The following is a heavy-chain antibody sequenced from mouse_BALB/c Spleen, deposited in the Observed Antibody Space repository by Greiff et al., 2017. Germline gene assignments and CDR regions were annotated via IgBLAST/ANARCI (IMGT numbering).Heavy chain of an antibody. J-gene: IGHJ3*01. Sequence: EVQLQQSGAELVRPGASVKLSCTASGFNFKGYYMHWVKQRPEQGLEWIGWIDPENGDTDYAPKFHGKATMTAEPSSNTAYLQVSSLTSEDTAVYYCTGLAYWGQGTLVTVSA. V-gene: IGHV14-4*02. CDR3: TGLAY. D-gene: IGHD3-3*01. CDR2: IDPENGDT. CDR1: GFNFKGYY.